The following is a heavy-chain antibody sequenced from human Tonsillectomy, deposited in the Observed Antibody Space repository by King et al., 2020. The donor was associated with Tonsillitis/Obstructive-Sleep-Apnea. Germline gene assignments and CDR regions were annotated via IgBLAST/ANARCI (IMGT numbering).Heavy chain of an antibody. CDR1: GGSFSGYY. D-gene: IGHD2-2*01. V-gene: IGHV4-34*01. CDR3: ATEWVYCSSTSCRYYYMDV. Sequence: VQLPQWGAGLLKPSETLSLPCAVYGGSFSGYYWSWLRQPPGKGLEWIGEINHSGSTNYNPSLKSRVTISVDTAKNQFSLKLSSVTAADTAVYYCATEWVYCSSTSCRYYYMDVWGKGTTVTVSS. J-gene: IGHJ6*03. CDR2: INHSGST.